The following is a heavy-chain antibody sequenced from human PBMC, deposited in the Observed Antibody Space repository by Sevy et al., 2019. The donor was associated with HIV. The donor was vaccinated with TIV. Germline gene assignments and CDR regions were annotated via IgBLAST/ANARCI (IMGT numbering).Heavy chain of an antibody. D-gene: IGHD6-19*01. Sequence: ASVKVSCKVSGYKVSGYTLTELSVHWVRQAPGKGLEWMGGFDPEDGEIIHAQKFQGRVTMTEDTSTDTAYMERSSLRSDDTALYYCVTPVVYSSGGYGDYWGQGTLVTVSS. CDR3: VTPVVYSSGGYGDY. V-gene: IGHV1-24*01. J-gene: IGHJ4*02. CDR2: FDPEDGEI. CDR1: GYTLTELS.